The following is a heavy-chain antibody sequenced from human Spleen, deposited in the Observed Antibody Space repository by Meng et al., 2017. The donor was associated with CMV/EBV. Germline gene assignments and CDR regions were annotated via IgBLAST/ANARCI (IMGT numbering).Heavy chain of an antibody. Sequence: GESLKISCAASGFTFSSYAMSWVRQAPGKGLEWLSVIHTGGSSTYDADSVKGRFTISRDNAKNSLYLQMNSLRAEDTAVYYCARITMIAYYFDYWGQGTLVTVSS. V-gene: IGHV3-23*03. CDR1: GFTFSSYA. J-gene: IGHJ4*02. D-gene: IGHD3-22*01. CDR3: ARITMIAYYFDY. CDR2: IHTGGSST.